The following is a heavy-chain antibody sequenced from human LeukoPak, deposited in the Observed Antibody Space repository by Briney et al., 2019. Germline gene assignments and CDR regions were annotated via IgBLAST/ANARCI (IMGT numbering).Heavy chain of an antibody. CDR2: IYYSGST. V-gene: IGHV4-59*01. Sequence: PSETLSLTCSVSGGSISGYYWSWIRQPPGRGLEWIGYIYYSGSTNYNPSLKSRVTISVDTSKNQFSLKLSSVTAADTAVYYCARRSTYYYDSSGLDPWGQGTLVTVSS. CDR1: GGSISGYY. J-gene: IGHJ5*02. CDR3: ARRSTYYYDSSGLDP. D-gene: IGHD3-22*01.